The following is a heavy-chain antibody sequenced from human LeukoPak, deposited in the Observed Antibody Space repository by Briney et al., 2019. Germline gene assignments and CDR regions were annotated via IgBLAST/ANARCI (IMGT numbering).Heavy chain of an antibody. J-gene: IGHJ4*02. CDR1: GGSISNYY. V-gene: IGHV4-4*07. CDR2: ISASGNT. CDR3: ARQGVATAIDY. D-gene: IGHD2-21*02. Sequence: PSETLSVTCTVSGGSISNYYWSWIRQPAGKGLEWIGRISASGNTNYNPSLKSRVTMSVDTSMNLFALKLSSVTAADTAVYYCARQGVATAIDYWGQGTLVTVSS.